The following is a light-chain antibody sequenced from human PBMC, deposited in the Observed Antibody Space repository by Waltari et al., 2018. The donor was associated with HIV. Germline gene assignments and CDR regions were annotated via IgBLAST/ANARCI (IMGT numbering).Light chain of an antibody. V-gene: IGLV3-21*01. CDR2: DDD. CDR3: QVWDSGSDHV. J-gene: IGLJ1*01. CDR1: NIGNRD. Sequence: SYVLTQPPSISVAPGKTAKITCAGKNIGNRDVQWYQQKPGQAPILVIFDDDDRPPGIPERFSGSNSDNTATLTINRVEVGDEGDYYCQVWDSGSDHVFGSGTTVTVL.